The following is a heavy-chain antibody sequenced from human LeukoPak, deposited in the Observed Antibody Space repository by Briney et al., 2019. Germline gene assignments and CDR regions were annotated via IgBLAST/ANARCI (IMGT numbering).Heavy chain of an antibody. CDR1: GDSVSSNSAA. Sequence: SQTLSLTCAISGDSVSSNSAAWNWIRQSPSRGLEWLGRTYYRSKLYKDYAGSVKTRITINPDTSKNQFSLQLNSVTPEDTAVYYCARDHCLLWFPFHYWGQGPLVTLSS. CDR3: ARDHCLLWFPFHY. J-gene: IGHJ4*02. V-gene: IGHV6-1*01. CDR2: TYYRSKLYK. D-gene: IGHD3-10*01.